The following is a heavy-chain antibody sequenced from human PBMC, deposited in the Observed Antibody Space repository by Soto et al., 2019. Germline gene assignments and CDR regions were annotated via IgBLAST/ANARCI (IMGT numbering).Heavy chain of an antibody. D-gene: IGHD4-4*01. CDR1: GFTFSSYG. J-gene: IGHJ4*02. CDR2: IWYDGSNK. CDR3: AREHYSGHFDY. V-gene: IGHV3-33*01. Sequence: AGGSLRLSCAASGFTFSSYGMHWVRQAPGKGLEWVAVIWYDGSNKYYADSVKGRFTISRDNSKNTLYLQMNSLRAEDTAVYYCAREHYSGHFDYWGQGTLVTGSS.